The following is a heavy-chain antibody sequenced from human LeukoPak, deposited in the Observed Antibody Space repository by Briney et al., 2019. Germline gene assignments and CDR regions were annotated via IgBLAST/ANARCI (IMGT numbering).Heavy chain of an antibody. CDR1: GSTFSSYS. J-gene: IGHJ3*02. Sequence: GGSLRLSCVASGSTFSSYSMTWVRQAPGKGLEWVSAISGGGENTYYADSVKGRFIISRDNSKNTLYLQMHSLRAEDTAVYYCARAYRSGENDAFDIWGQGTMVTVSS. CDR2: ISGGGENT. CDR3: ARAYRSGENDAFDI. V-gene: IGHV3-23*01. D-gene: IGHD2-15*01.